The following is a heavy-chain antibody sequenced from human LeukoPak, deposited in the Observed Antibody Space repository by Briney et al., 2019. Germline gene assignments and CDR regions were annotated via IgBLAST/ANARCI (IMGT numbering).Heavy chain of an antibody. CDR3: ARHGITMVRGVIDAFDI. CDR1: GGSFNGYY. D-gene: IGHD3-10*01. V-gene: IGHV4-39*01. CDR2: IYYSGST. J-gene: IGHJ3*02. Sequence: SETLSLTCAVYGGSFNGYYWGWIRQPPGKGLEWIGSIYYSGSTYYNPSLKSRVTISVDTSKNQFSLKLSSVTAADTAVYYCARHGITMVRGVIDAFDIWGQGTMVTVSS.